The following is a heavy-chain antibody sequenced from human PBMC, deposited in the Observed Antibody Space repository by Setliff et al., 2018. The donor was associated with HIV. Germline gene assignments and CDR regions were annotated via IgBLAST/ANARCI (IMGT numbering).Heavy chain of an antibody. CDR2: FDPEDNKT. V-gene: IGHV1-24*01. Sequence: ASVKVSCKVSGYTVTELSINWVRQAPGKGPEWMGGFDPEDNKTVYAQKFQGRVTTTEDTSTDTAYMELSSLRPEDTAVYYCATRIRDGHRGYGYFDFWGQGTLVTVSS. CDR1: GYTVTELS. CDR3: ATRIRDGHRGYGYFDF. D-gene: IGHD5-12*01. J-gene: IGHJ4*02.